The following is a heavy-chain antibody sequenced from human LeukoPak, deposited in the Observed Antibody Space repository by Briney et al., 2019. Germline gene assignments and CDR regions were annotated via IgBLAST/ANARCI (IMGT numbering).Heavy chain of an antibody. Sequence: GGSLRLSCAASGFTFGRYWMSWVRQAPGKGLEWVANMKYDGSEIYYVDTVKGRFTISRDNAKNSLYLQINSLRAEDTAVYFCARESIYNYAYALDYWGQGILVTVSS. CDR3: ARESIYNYAYALDY. J-gene: IGHJ4*02. D-gene: IGHD5-18*01. CDR1: GFTFGRYW. CDR2: MKYDGSEI. V-gene: IGHV3-7*01.